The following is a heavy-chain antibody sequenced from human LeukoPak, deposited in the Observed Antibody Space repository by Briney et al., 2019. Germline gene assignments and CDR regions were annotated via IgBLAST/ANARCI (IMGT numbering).Heavy chain of an antibody. CDR2: ISAYNGNT. V-gene: IGHV1-18*01. CDR1: GYTFTSYG. D-gene: IGHD1-26*01. J-gene: IGHJ6*03. Sequence: ASVKVSCKASGYTFTSYGIGWLRQAPGQGLEWMGWISAYNGNTNYAQKFQGRVTMTRDTSISTAYMELSRLRSDDTAVYYCARGVGAVDYYYMDVWGKGTTVTVSS. CDR3: ARGVGAVDYYYMDV.